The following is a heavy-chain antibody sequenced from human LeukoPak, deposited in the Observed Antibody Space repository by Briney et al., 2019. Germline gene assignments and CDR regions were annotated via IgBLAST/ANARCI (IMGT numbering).Heavy chain of an antibody. CDR3: ASPARSSTSFPSDY. Sequence: GGSLRLSCAASGFTFSSYGMHWVRQAPGKGLEWVAFIRYDGSNKYYADSVKGRFTISRDNSKNTLYLQMNSLRAEDTAVYYCASPARSSTSFPSDYWGQGTLVTVSS. CDR1: GFTFSSYG. D-gene: IGHD2-2*01. CDR2: IRYDGSNK. V-gene: IGHV3-30*02. J-gene: IGHJ4*02.